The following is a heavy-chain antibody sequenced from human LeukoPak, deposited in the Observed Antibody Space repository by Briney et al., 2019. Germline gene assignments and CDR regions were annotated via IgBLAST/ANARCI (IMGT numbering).Heavy chain of an antibody. J-gene: IGHJ5*02. CDR3: ARRRWAGTFHGWFDP. D-gene: IGHD6-19*01. Sequence: SETLSLTCTVSGGSISSYYWSWIRQPPGKGLEWIGYIYYSGSTNYNPSLKSRVTISVDTSKNQFSLKLSSVPAADAAVYYCARRRWAGTFHGWFDPWGQGTLVTVSS. V-gene: IGHV4-59*08. CDR2: IYYSGST. CDR1: GGSISSYY.